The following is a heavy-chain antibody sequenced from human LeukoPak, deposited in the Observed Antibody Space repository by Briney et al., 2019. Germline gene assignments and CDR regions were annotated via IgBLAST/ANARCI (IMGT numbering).Heavy chain of an antibody. V-gene: IGHV1-24*01. CDR3: ATEDYGETATYYYGMDV. Sequence: ASMKVSCKVSGYTLTELSMHWVRQAPGKGLEWMGGFDPEDGETIYAQKFQGRVTMTEDTSTDTAYMELSSLRSEDTAVYYCATEDYGETATYYYGMDVWGQGTTVTVSS. J-gene: IGHJ6*02. CDR2: FDPEDGET. CDR1: GYTLTELS. D-gene: IGHD4-17*01.